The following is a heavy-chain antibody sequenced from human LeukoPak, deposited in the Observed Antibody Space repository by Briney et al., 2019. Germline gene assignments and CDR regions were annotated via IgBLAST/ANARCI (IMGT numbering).Heavy chain of an antibody. CDR3: ARVGYSGSYMSGYYFDY. V-gene: IGHV3-53*01. CDR1: GFTFSSNY. D-gene: IGHD1-26*01. Sequence: GGSLRLSCAASGFTFSSNYMSWVRQAPGKGLEWVSVIYSGGSTYYADSVKGRFTISRDNSKNTLYLQMNSLRAEDTAVYYCARVGYSGSYMSGYYFDYWGQGTLVTVSS. J-gene: IGHJ4*02. CDR2: IYSGGST.